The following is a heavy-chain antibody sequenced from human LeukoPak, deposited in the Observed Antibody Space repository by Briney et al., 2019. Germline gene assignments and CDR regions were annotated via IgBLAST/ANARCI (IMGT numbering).Heavy chain of an antibody. Sequence: PGGSLRLSCAASGFTFSGYWMSWVRQAPGKGLEWVANINQDGSEKYYVDSVKGRFTISRDNAKNSVYLQMNSLRAEDTAVYYCARGLRDYGRNRLHYYYGMDVWGQGTTVTVSS. CDR1: GFTFSGYW. V-gene: IGHV3-7*01. D-gene: IGHD4-17*01. CDR2: INQDGSEK. J-gene: IGHJ6*02. CDR3: ARGLRDYGRNRLHYYYGMDV.